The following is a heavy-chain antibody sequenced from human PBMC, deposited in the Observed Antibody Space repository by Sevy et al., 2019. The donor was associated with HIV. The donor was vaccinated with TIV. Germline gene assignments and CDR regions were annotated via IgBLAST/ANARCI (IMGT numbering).Heavy chain of an antibody. V-gene: IGHV4-59*01. J-gene: IGHJ4*02. CDR1: GGSISSYY. CDR3: ARAGAFMNDY. D-gene: IGHD3-16*01. CDR2: IYYSGST. Sequence: SETLSLTCTVSGGSISSYYWSWIRQPPGKGLEWIGYIYYSGSTNYNPSLKSRVTISVDTSKNQFSLKLSSVTAADTAVYYCARAGAFMNDYWGQGTLVTVSS.